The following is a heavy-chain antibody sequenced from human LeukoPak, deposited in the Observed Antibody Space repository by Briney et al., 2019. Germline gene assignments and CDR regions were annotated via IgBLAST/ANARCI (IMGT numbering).Heavy chain of an antibody. Sequence: PGGSLRLSCAASGFTFDDYVMHWVRQAPGKGLEWVSGITWNSDTIAYADSVKGRFTISRDNSKNTLYLQMNSLRAEDTAVYYCARTLGIHYYYMDVWGKGTTVTVSS. CDR3: ARTLGIHYYYMDV. CDR1: GFTFDDYV. V-gene: IGHV3-9*01. CDR2: ITWNSDTI. D-gene: IGHD7-27*01. J-gene: IGHJ6*03.